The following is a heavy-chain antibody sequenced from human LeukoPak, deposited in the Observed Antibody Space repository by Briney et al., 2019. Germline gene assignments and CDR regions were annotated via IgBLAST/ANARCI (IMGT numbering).Heavy chain of an antibody. CDR3: ASNYCGGDCYSTYYYYYYGMDV. CDR2: IIPILGIA. V-gene: IGHV1-69*04. J-gene: IGHJ6*02. Sequence: SVTVSCKASGGTFSSYAISWVRQAPGQGLEWMGRIIPILGIANYAQKFQGRVTITADKSTSTAYMELSSLRSEDTAVYYCASNYCGGDCYSTYYYYYYGMDVWGQGTTVTVSS. D-gene: IGHD2-21*02. CDR1: GGTFSSYA.